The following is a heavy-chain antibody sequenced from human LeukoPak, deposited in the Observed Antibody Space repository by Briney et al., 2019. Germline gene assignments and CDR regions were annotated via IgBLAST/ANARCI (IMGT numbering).Heavy chain of an antibody. CDR3: ARDRGGKAFDY. V-gene: IGHV3-21*01. D-gene: IGHD3-16*01. CDR2: ISSSSSYI. CDR1: GFTFSSYS. Sequence: GGSLRLSCAASGFTFSSYSMNWVRQAPGKGLEWVSSISSSSSYIYYADSVKGRFTISRDNAKDSLYLQMNSLRAEDTAVYYCARDRGGKAFDYWGQGTLVTVSS. J-gene: IGHJ4*02.